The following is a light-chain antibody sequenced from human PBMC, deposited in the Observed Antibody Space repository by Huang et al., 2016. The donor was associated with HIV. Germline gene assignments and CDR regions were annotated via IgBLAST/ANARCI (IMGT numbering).Light chain of an antibody. J-gene: IGKJ1*01. V-gene: IGKV3-20*01. CDR3: QQYGSSPGT. CDR1: QSVNSGY. Sequence: ELVLTQSPGTLSLSPGERATLSCRASQSVNSGYLAWYQQKPGQAPSLLSYGASSRATGIPGRFSGSGSGTDFTLTISRLQPEDFAVYFCQQYGSSPGTFGQGTKVEMK. CDR2: GAS.